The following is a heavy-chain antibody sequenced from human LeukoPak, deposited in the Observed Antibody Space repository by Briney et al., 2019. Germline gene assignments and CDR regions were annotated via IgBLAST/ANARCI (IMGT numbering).Heavy chain of an antibody. CDR3: TREGRGSDAFDY. V-gene: IGHV3-49*04. J-gene: IGHJ4*02. CDR2: IRSKAYGGTT. D-gene: IGHD3-16*01. CDR1: GFTFGDYA. Sequence: GGSLRLSCTASGFTFGDYAMSWVRQAPGKGLEWVGFIRSKAYGGTTEYAASVKGRFTISRDDSKSIAYLQMNSLKTEDTAVYYCTREGRGSDAFDYWGQGTLVTV.